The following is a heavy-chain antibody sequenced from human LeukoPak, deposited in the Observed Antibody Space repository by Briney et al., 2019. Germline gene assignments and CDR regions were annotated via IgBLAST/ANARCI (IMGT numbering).Heavy chain of an antibody. CDR1: GFTLSTVA. V-gene: IGHV3-23*01. CDR3: AFGPETYYYDSRGPQTFDY. Sequence: GRSLRLSCAPSGFTLSTVAIHTVRQAPGQGLEWVSTISGSGGSTYYADSVKGRFTISRDNAKNTLYLQMNSLRAEDTTVYYCAFGPETYYYDSRGPQTFDYWGQGPLVTVSS. J-gene: IGHJ4*02. CDR2: ISGSGGST. D-gene: IGHD3-22*01.